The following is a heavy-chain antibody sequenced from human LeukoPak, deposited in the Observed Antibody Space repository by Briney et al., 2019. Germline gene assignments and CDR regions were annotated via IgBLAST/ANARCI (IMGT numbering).Heavy chain of an antibody. CDR3: ARGHYDVLAASYKWTPDY. CDR1: GFTFNTFN. CDR2: ITSGGDYI. V-gene: IGHV3-21*01. J-gene: IGHJ4*02. Sequence: GGSLRLSCAASGFTFNTFNMNWVRQAPGKGLEWVSSITSGGDYIYYADSMKGRFTTSRDNAKNSLSLQLNSLRVEDTAVYYCARGHYDVLAASYKWTPDYWGQGTLVTVSS. D-gene: IGHD3-9*01.